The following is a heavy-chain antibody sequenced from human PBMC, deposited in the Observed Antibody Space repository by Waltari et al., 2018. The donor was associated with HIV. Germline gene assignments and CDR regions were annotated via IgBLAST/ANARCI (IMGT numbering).Heavy chain of an antibody. Sequence: VRLEQSGPEVKEPGSSVIVSCKTTGFVFTSYYIHWVRQVPGQGLGWMGTIDPSAGTTRFADRFRHRSKWTRDVSRNTVYMEVTRVAFGETAIYYCARDRSPIQDDSLDVWGQGTAVVVS. D-gene: IGHD3-3*01. CDR2: IDPSAGTT. J-gene: IGHJ6*02. CDR3: ARDRSPIQDDSLDV. CDR1: GFVFTSYY. V-gene: IGHV1-46*01.